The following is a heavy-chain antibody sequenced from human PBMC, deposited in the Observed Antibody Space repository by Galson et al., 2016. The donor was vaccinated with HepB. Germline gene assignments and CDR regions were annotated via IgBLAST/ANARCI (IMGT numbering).Heavy chain of an antibody. V-gene: IGHV3-7*03. J-gene: IGHJ1*01. CDR2: IKPDGSER. CDR3: ALYYYDSSGFVEYFQH. CDR1: GFTFGSVW. D-gene: IGHD3-22*01. Sequence: SLRLSCATSGFTFGSVWMSWVRQAPGKGLEWVANIKPDGSERYYVDSLKGRFTVSRDNAKNSLYLQMNYLRAEDTAVYYCALYYYDSSGFVEYFQHWGQGARVTVSS.